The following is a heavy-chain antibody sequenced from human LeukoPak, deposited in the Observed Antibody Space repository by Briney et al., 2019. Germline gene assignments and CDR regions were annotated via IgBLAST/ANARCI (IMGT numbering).Heavy chain of an antibody. V-gene: IGHV1-8*03. Sequence: ASVKVPCKASGYTFTSYDINWVRQATGQGLEWMGWMNPNSGNTGYAQKFQGRVTITRNTSISTAYMELSSLRSEDTAVYYCARSLGSIAVAGGYYYYYYMDVWGKGTTVTVSS. J-gene: IGHJ6*03. CDR3: ARSLGSIAVAGGYYYYYYMDV. CDR2: MNPNSGNT. CDR1: GYTFTSYD. D-gene: IGHD6-19*01.